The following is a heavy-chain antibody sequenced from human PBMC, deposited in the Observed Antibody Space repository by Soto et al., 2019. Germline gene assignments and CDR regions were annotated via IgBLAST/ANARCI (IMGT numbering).Heavy chain of an antibody. D-gene: IGHD1-1*01. CDR3: ARDSLDLFDS. J-gene: IGHJ4*02. V-gene: IGHV4-61*01. Sequence: SETLSLTCTVSDGSVSSGSYYWTWLRQPPGKGLEWIGYIYSRGSTLYNPSLKSRVIISADPSMNQFSLQLSAVTAADTAVYYCARDSLDLFDSWGQGTLVTVSS. CDR2: IYSRGST. CDR1: DGSVSSGSYY.